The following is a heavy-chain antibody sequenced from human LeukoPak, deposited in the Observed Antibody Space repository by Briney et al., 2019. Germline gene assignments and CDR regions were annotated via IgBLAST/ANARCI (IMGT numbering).Heavy chain of an antibody. CDR2: ISRNSRHV. D-gene: IGHD1-26*01. CDR1: GFTFSIYA. V-gene: IGHV3-21*01. J-gene: IGHJ1*01. Sequence: GGSLRLSCAASGFTFSIYAMNWVRQAPGKGLEWVSSISRNSRHVYYGGSVWGRFTISRDDARNFLFLEMNSLRADDMAVYYCVRDFMGMGGTTAYLHYWGQGTLVTVSS. CDR3: VRDFMGMGGTTAYLHY.